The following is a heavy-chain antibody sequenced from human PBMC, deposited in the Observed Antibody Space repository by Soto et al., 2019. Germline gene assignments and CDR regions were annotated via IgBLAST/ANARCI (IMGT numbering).Heavy chain of an antibody. D-gene: IGHD2-2*01. Sequence: SETLSLTCTVSGASISSSGYYWGWIRQPPGKGLEWIGTIYYSGSTYYNPSLKSRVTISVDTSKNQFSLKLSSVTAADTAVYYCARRRIGYCSSTSCYPPYYYYGMDVWGQGTTVT. CDR3: ARRRIGYCSSTSCYPPYYYYGMDV. V-gene: IGHV4-39*01. CDR2: IYYSGST. J-gene: IGHJ6*02. CDR1: GASISSSGYY.